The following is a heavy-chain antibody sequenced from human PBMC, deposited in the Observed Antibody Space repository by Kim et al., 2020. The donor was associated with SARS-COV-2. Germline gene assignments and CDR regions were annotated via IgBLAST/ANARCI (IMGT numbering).Heavy chain of an antibody. CDR3: ARATHCSSTSCRGSVNYYYGMDV. Sequence: ASVKVSCKASGYTFTGYYMHWVRQAPGQGLEWMGRINPNCGGTNYAQKFQGRVTMTRDTSTSTAYMELSRLRSDDTAVYYCARATHCSSTSCRGSVNYYYGMDVWGQGTTVTVSS. D-gene: IGHD2-2*01. CDR1: GYTFTGYY. CDR2: INPNCGGT. V-gene: IGHV1-2*06. J-gene: IGHJ6*02.